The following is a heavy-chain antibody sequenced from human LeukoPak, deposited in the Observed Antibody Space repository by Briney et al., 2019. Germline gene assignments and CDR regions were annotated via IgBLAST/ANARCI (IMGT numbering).Heavy chain of an antibody. CDR3: AKTCTGGTTCFYVNY. D-gene: IGHD2-8*02. CDR1: VFTFTTQG. J-gene: IGHJ4*01. CDR2: ISNDRSKR. Sequence: GRSLSLSCVASVFTFTTQGAQWVRRAPGKGVEWVALISNDRSKRYYGHSLRGRFTISRDKTKSTVYLQMYGLRSDDTAVYFCAKTCTGGTTCFYVNYGGRGTLVSVSS. V-gene: IGHV3-30*18.